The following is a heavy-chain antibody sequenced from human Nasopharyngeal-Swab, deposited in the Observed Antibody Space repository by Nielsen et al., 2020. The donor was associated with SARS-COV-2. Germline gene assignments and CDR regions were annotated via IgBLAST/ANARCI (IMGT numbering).Heavy chain of an antibody. CDR1: GFTFSSYE. D-gene: IGHD3-3*01. Sequence: GESLKISCAASGFTFSSYEMNWVRQAPGKGLEWGSYISSSGSHIYYADSVKGRFTISRGNAQNSLFLQMNRLRAEDTAVYYCARVPGITIFGVVIDGYYGMDVWGQGTTVTVSS. CDR3: ARVPGITIFGVVIDGYYGMDV. CDR2: ISSSGSHI. V-gene: IGHV3-48*03. J-gene: IGHJ6*02.